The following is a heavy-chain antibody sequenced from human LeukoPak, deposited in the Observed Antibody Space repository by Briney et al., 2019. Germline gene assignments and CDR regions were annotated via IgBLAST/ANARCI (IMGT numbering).Heavy chain of an antibody. D-gene: IGHD4-17*01. CDR3: ARHEGPLYGDYVDWYFDL. CDR2: IYHSGST. Sequence: SETLSLTCAVSGYSISSGYYWGWIRQPPGKGLEWIGSIYHSGSTYYNPSLKSRVTISVDTSKNQFSVKLSSVTAADTAVYYCARHEGPLYGDYVDWYFDLWGRGTLVTVSS. V-gene: IGHV4-38-2*01. CDR1: GYSISSGYY. J-gene: IGHJ2*01.